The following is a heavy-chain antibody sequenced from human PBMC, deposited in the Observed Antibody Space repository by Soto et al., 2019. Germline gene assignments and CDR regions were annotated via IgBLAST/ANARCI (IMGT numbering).Heavy chain of an antibody. CDR2: IYHSGST. V-gene: IGHV4-30-2*01. Sequence: SETLSLTCAVSGGSISSGGYSWSWIRQPPGKGLEWIGYIYHSGSTYYNPSVKSRVTISVDRSKNQFSLKLSSVTAADTAVYYCARVGYDSSGYSSIFDYWGQGTLVTVSS. D-gene: IGHD3-22*01. CDR3: ARVGYDSSGYSSIFDY. CDR1: GGSISSGGYS. J-gene: IGHJ4*02.